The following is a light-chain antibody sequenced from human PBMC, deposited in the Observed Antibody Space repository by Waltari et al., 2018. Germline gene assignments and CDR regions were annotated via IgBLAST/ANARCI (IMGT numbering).Light chain of an antibody. J-gene: IGKJ1*01. V-gene: IGKV3-20*01. CDR3: QQYSASTGT. CDR1: QTINSNL. CDR2: GAA. Sequence: EIVLTQSPGTMSLSQGDRAILSCRASQTINSNLLACYQQKPGQAPRLLIHGAASRAIGIPHRFFGSGSGTDFTLTISRLEPEDSGVYDCQQYSASTGTFGQGTKVEIK.